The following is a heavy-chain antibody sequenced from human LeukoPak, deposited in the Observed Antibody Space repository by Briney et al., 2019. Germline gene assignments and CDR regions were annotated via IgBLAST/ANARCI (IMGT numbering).Heavy chain of an antibody. V-gene: IGHV4-59*01. D-gene: IGHD3-3*01. CDR1: GGSISTYY. J-gene: IGHJ4*02. CDR3: AGVESGSYDFSSGYYSYYFDY. CDR2: IYYSGIS. Sequence: SETLSLTCTVSGGSISTYYWRWIRQPPGKGLEWIGYIYYSGISNYNPSLKSRVTISVDTSKNQFSLRLSSVTAADTAVYYCAGVESGSYDFSSGYYSYYFDYWGQGTLVTVSS.